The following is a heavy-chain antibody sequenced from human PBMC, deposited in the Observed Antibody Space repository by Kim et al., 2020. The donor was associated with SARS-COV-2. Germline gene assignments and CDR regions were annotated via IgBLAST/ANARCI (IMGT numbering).Heavy chain of an antibody. Sequence: GGSLRLSCAASGFTFTNYAMSWVRQAPGKGLEWVSSISGDNTYYAYSVKGRVTISRDNSKNTLSLQMKSLRAGDTAVYHCSKPISTSVYADFDVGGQGT. D-gene: IGHD5-12*01. CDR2: ISGDNT. CDR3: SKPISTSVYADFDV. J-gene: IGHJ4*02. CDR1: GFTFTNYA. V-gene: IGHV3-23*01.